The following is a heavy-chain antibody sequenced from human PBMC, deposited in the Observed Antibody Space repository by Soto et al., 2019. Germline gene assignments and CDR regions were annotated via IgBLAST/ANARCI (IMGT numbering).Heavy chain of an antibody. Sequence: APVKVSCKASGYTFSSYGISWVRQAPGQGLERMGWISAYNGNTNYAQKLQGRVTMTTDTSTSTAYMELRSLRSDDTAVYYCARDSLAHDTYYYDSSGYYSDYWGQGTLVTVSS. V-gene: IGHV1-18*04. CDR2: ISAYNGNT. CDR3: ARDSLAHDTYYYDSSGYYSDY. D-gene: IGHD3-22*01. J-gene: IGHJ4*02. CDR1: GYTFSSYG.